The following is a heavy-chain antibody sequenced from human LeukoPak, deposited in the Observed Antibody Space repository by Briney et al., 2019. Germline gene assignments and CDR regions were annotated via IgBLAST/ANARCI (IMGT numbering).Heavy chain of an antibody. CDR2: ISYDGSNK. J-gene: IGHJ4*02. D-gene: IGHD2-21*02. Sequence: GGSLRLSCAASGFTFSSYAMHWVRQAPGKGLEWVAVISYDGSNKYYADSVKGRFTISRDNSKNTLYLQMNSLRAEDTAVYYCARDTGAYCGGDCYGGFDYWGQGTLVTVSS. CDR3: ARDTGAYCGGDCYGGFDY. V-gene: IGHV3-30-3*01. CDR1: GFTFSSYA.